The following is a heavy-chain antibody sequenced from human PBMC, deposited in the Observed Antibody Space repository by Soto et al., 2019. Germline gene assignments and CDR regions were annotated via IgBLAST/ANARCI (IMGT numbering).Heavy chain of an antibody. CDR2: ISSSSSYI. Sequence: EVQLVESGGGLVKPGGSLRLSCAASGFTFSSYSMNWVRQAPGKGLEWVSSISSSSSYIYYADSVKGRFTISRDNAKNSLYLQMNSLRAEDTAVYYCAREGQQLVRKYYFDYWGQGTLVTVSS. V-gene: IGHV3-21*01. CDR1: GFTFSSYS. D-gene: IGHD6-13*01. J-gene: IGHJ4*02. CDR3: AREGQQLVRKYYFDY.